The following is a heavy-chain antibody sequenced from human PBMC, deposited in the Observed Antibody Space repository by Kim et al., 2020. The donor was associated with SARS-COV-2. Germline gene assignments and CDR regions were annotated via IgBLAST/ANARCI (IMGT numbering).Heavy chain of an antibody. Sequence: ASVKVSCKASGYTFTTYGISWVRQAPGQGLEWMGWISPYNGNTIYAQRLQGRVTMTTDTSTSTAYMELRSLRSDDTAVYYCARDQDIVVVPGAIEGSAGGLDIWGLGTTVTVSS. CDR3: ARDQDIVVVPGAIEGSAGGLDI. D-gene: IGHD2-2*02. J-gene: IGHJ6*02. CDR1: GYTFTTYG. V-gene: IGHV1-18*01. CDR2: ISPYNGNT.